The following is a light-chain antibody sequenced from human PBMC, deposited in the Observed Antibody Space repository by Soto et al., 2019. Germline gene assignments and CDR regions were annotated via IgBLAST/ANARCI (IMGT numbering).Light chain of an antibody. J-gene: IGKJ3*01. CDR2: AAS. CDR1: HDIGDW. V-gene: IGKV1-12*02. CDR3: QQIGSYPFT. Sequence: DIQMTQSPSSVSASIGDRINVTCRASHDIGDWLAWYQQRPGQAPKLLIYAASTLHSGVPSRFSGSGSGTDFTLTISSLQPEDFATYYCQQIGSYPFTFGPGTKVDI.